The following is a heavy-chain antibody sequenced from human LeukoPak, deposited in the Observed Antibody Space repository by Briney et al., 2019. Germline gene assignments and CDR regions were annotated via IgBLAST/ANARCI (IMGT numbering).Heavy chain of an antibody. CDR3: TREIDCSGGRCYSGGQYYFDF. Sequence: PGGSLRLSCTASGFTFGDYAMSWFRQAPGKGLEWVGFIRTKPYGGTKEYAASVKGRFIITRDESKSIAYLQMNSLKTEDTAVYYCTREIDCSGGRCYSGGQYYFDFWGQGTLVTVSS. J-gene: IGHJ4*02. D-gene: IGHD2-15*01. CDR1: GFTFGDYA. V-gene: IGHV3-49*03. CDR2: IRTKPYGGTK.